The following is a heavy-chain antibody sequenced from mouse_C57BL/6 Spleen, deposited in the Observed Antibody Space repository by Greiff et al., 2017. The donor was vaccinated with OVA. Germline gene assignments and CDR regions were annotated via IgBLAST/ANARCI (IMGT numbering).Heavy chain of an antibody. CDR1: GYTFTSYW. D-gene: IGHD2-1*01. Sequence: QVQLKQPGAELVKPGASVKMSCKASGYTFTSYWITWVKQRPGQGLEWIGDIYPGSGSTNYNEKFKSKATLTVDTSSSTAYMQLSSLTSEDSAVYYCATYGNYGNYYAMDYWGQGTSVTVSS. CDR2: IYPGSGST. J-gene: IGHJ4*01. CDR3: ATYGNYGNYYAMDY. V-gene: IGHV1-55*01.